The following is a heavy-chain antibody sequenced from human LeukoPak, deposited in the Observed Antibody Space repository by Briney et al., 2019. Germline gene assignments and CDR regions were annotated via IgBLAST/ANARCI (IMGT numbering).Heavy chain of an antibody. V-gene: IGHV3-30*18. CDR2: ISYHGINK. CDR1: GFTFSTYG. D-gene: IGHD3-10*01. CDR3: AKDNDGSGSPDLDY. Sequence: GGSLKLSCAASGFTFSTYGMHWVRQAPGKGLEWVAVISYHGINKYYADSVKGRFTISRDNSKNILYLQMNSLRAEDTAVYYCAKDNDGSGSPDLDYWGQGTLVTVSS. J-gene: IGHJ4*02.